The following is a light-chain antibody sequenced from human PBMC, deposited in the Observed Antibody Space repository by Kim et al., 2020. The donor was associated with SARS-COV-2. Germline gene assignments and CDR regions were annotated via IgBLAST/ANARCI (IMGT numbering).Light chain of an antibody. CDR1: GLGHKD. V-gene: IGLV3-1*01. CDR2: KDN. Sequence: SYELTQPPSVSVSPGQTATITCSGSGLGHKDACWFQQKSGQSPLLVVYKDNKRPSGIPERFSGSNSGNTATLTISGTQPMDEADYYCQAWDTTTAVFGGGTQLTVL. CDR3: QAWDTTTAV. J-gene: IGLJ3*02.